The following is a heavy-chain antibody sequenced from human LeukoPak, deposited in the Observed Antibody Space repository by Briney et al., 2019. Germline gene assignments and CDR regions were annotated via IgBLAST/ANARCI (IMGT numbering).Heavy chain of an antibody. CDR1: GGPISSYY. J-gene: IGHJ5*02. CDR3: ARQARGYSGYERYWFDP. V-gene: IGHV4-4*09. D-gene: IGHD5-12*01. CDR2: IYTSGST. Sequence: SETLSLTCTVSGGPISSYYWSWIRQPPGKGLEWIGYIYTSGSTNYNPSLKSRVTISVDTSKNQFSLKLSSVTAADTAVYYCARQARGYSGYERYWFDPWGQGTLVTVSS.